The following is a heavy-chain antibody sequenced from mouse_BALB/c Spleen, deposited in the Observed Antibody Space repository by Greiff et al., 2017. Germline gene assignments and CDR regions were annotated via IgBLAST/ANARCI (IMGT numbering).Heavy chain of an antibody. CDR3: ARLVLRYYAMDY. CDR1: GFTFSSFG. D-gene: IGHD1-1*01. V-gene: IGHV5-17*02. CDR2: ISSGSSTI. J-gene: IGHJ4*01. Sequence: EVQLQESGGGLVQPGGSRKLSCAASGFTFSSFGMHWVRQAPEKGLEWVAYISSGSSTIYYADTVKGRFTISRDNPKNTLFLQMTSLRSEDTAMYYCARLVLRYYAMDYWGQGTSVTVSS.